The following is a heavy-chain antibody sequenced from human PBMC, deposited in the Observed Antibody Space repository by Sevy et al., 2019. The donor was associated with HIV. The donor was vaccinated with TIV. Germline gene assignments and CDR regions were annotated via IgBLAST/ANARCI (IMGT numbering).Heavy chain of an antibody. V-gene: IGHV1-18*01. Sequence: ASVKVSCKASGYTFSSYGISWVRQAPGQGLEWMVWISDYNGYTNYAHKFQGRVTMSTETSTRTAYMELRSLRSDDTAVYFCAREGCCYRSGAYRPPNYYGMDVWGQGTAVTVSS. CDR2: ISDYNGYT. J-gene: IGHJ6*02. D-gene: IGHD3-10*01. CDR3: AREGCCYRSGAYRPPNYYGMDV. CDR1: GYTFSSYG.